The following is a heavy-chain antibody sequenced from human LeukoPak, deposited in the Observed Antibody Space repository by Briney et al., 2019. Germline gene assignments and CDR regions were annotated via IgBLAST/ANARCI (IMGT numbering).Heavy chain of an antibody. CDR2: TYYSGSP. CDR1: GGSISSSSYY. J-gene: IGHJ4*02. D-gene: IGHD3-10*01. V-gene: IGHV4-39*01. CDR3: ASAGSYWVDS. Sequence: SETLSLTCTVSGGSISSSSYYWGWLRQPPGKGLEWIGSTYYSGSPYYNPSLESRVTISVDTSKNQFSLKLSSMTAADMAVYYCASAGSYWVDSWGQGTLVTVSS.